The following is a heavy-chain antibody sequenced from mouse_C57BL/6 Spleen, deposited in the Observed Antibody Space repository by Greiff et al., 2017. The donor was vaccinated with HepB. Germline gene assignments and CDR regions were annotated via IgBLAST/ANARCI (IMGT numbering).Heavy chain of an antibody. CDR2: IYPGDGDT. CDR1: GYAFSSSW. CDR3: ARFYYYGSSYVDWYFDV. Sequence: VHLVESGPELVKPGASVKISCKASGYAFSSSWMNWVKQRPGKGLEWIGRIYPGDGDTNYNGKFKGKATLTADNSSSTAYMQLSSLTSEDSAVYFCARFYYYGSSYVDWYFDVWGTGTTVTVSS. J-gene: IGHJ1*03. V-gene: IGHV1-82*01. D-gene: IGHD1-1*01.